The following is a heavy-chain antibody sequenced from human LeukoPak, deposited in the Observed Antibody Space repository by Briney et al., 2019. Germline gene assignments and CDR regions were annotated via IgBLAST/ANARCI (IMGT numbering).Heavy chain of an antibody. CDR1: GGSINSGSYY. V-gene: IGHV4-39*02. Sequence: SETLSLTCTVSGGSINSGSYYWRWIRQPPGKGLEWIAEINHSGSTNYNPSLKSRVTISVEKSKNHFSLKLTSVTAADTAVYYCARGFNSGWYVDDWGQGTLVTVSS. CDR3: ARGFNSGWYVDD. CDR2: INHSGST. J-gene: IGHJ4*02. D-gene: IGHD6-19*01.